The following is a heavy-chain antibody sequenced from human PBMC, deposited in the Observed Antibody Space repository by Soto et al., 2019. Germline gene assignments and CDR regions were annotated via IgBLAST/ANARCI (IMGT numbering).Heavy chain of an antibody. D-gene: IGHD3-9*01. J-gene: IGHJ6*02. CDR2: IIPIFGTA. V-gene: IGHV1-69*13. CDR1: GGTFSSYA. Sequence: GASVKVSCKASGGTFSSYAISWVRQAPGQGLEWMGGIIPIFGTANYAQKFQGRVTITADESTSTAYMELSSLRSEGTAMYYCARYYDILTGYHLALYGMDVWGQGTTVTVSS. CDR3: ARYYDILTGYHLALYGMDV.